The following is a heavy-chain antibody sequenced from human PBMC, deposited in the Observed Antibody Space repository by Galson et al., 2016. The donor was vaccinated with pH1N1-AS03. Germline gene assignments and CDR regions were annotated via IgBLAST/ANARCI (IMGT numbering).Heavy chain of an antibody. D-gene: IGHD1-7*01. Sequence: SVKASCKASGGTFDNHPINWVRQAPGQGLEWMGGFIPIFGTTNSAPKYQGRVTFTTDDSTTTVYMELSNLRSEDTAVYYCARNSDSLGAFDVWGQGTLLSVSS. CDR1: GGTFDNHP. V-gene: IGHV1-69*05. J-gene: IGHJ3*01. CDR2: FIPIFGTT. CDR3: ARNSDSLGAFDV.